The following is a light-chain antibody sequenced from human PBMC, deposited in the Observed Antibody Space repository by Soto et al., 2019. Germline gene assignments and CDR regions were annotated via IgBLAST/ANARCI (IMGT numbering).Light chain of an antibody. V-gene: IGLV2-8*01. CDR3: SSYAGSNSWV. Sequence: QSVLTQPPSASGSLGQSVTISCTGTSSNVGGYDFVSWYQQQSGKAPKLMIYEVNQRPSGVPDRFSGSKSGNTASLTVSGLQAEDEADYYCSSYAGSNSWVFGGGTKLTVL. CDR1: SSNVGGYDF. J-gene: IGLJ3*02. CDR2: EVN.